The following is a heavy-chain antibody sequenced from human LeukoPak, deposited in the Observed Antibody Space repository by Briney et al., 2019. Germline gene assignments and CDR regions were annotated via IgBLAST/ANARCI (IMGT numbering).Heavy chain of an antibody. D-gene: IGHD6-19*01. Sequence: PGGSLRLSCAASGFTFSTYVMHWVRQAPGKGLEWVAVISYDGSYKYADSVKGRFTISRDNSKSTLYLQMNSLRVEDTAVYYCAKVESSGWYSIDYWGREPRSPSPQ. V-gene: IGHV3-30*18. CDR2: ISYDGSYK. CDR1: GFTFSTYV. CDR3: AKVESSGWYSIDY. J-gene: IGHJ4*02.